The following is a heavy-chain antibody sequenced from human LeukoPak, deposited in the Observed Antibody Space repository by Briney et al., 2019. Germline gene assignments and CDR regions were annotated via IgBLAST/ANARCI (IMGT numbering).Heavy chain of an antibody. CDR1: GGSISNYY. D-gene: IGHD3-22*01. CDR2: IYYSGTT. J-gene: IGHJ4*02. CDR3: ARSAYSSGFYYFDF. V-gene: IGHV4-59*08. Sequence: SETLSLTCTVSGGSISNYYWSWIRQPPGKGLEWIGYIYYSGTTNYNPSLKSRVTMSIDTSKNQFSLKLRSVTAADTAVYYCARSAYSSGFYYFDFWGPGALVTVSS.